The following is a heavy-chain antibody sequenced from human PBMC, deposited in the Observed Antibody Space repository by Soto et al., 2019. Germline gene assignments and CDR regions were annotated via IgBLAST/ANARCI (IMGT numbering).Heavy chain of an antibody. CDR2: IWYDGSNK. CDR3: ARVGVDFLSGYSYYYYYYMDV. V-gene: IGHV3-33*01. D-gene: IGHD3-3*01. J-gene: IGHJ6*03. Sequence: QVQLVESGGGVVQPGRSLRLSCAASGFTFSSYGMHWVRQAPGKGLEWVAVIWYDGSNKYYADSVKGRFTISRDNSKNTLYLQMNSLRAEDTAVYYCARVGVDFLSGYSYYYYYYMDVWGKGTTVTVSS. CDR1: GFTFSSYG.